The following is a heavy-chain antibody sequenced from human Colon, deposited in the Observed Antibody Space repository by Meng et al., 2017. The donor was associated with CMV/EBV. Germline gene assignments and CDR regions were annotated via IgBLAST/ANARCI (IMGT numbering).Heavy chain of an antibody. Sequence: ASVKVSCKASGYTFTGYYMHWVRQAPGQGLEWMGWINPNSGGTNYAQKFKGRVTMTRDTSISTAYMELSRLRSDDTAVYYCARDTSTIFGVVTTPDVWGQGTTVTVSS. D-gene: IGHD3-3*01. CDR1: GYTFTGYY. CDR2: INPNSGGT. CDR3: ARDTSTIFGVVTTPDV. J-gene: IGHJ6*02. V-gene: IGHV1-2*02.